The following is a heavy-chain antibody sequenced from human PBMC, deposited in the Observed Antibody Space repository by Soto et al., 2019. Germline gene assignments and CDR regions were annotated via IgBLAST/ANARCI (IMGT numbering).Heavy chain of an antibody. CDR2: ISAYNGNT. CDR3: ARGDRYYYGSGSYYSGSY. D-gene: IGHD3-10*01. V-gene: IGHV1-18*01. Sequence: GASVKVSCKASGYTFTSYGISWVRQALGQGLEWMGWISAYNGNTNYAQKLQGRVTMTTDTSTSTAYMELRSLRSDDTAVYYCARGDRYYYGSGSYYSGSYWGQGTLVTVSS. J-gene: IGHJ4*02. CDR1: GYTFTSYG.